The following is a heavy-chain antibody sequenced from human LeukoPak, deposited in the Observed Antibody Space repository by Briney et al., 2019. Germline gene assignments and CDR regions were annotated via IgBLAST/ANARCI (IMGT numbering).Heavy chain of an antibody. CDR1: GFTFSSYA. CDR2: ISYDGSNK. Sequence: GGSLRLSCAASGFTFSSYAMHWVRQAPGKGLEWAAVISYDGSNKYYADSVKGRFTISRDNSKSTLYLQMNSLRAEDTAVYYCARDEVLRYFDWFSYYGMDVWGKGTTVTVSS. CDR3: ARDEVLRYFDWFSYYGMDV. D-gene: IGHD3-9*01. V-gene: IGHV3-30*04. J-gene: IGHJ6*04.